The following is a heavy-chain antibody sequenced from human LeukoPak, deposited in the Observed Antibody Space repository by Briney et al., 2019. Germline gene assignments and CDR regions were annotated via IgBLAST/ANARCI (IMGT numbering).Heavy chain of an antibody. CDR1: GGSISGSY. J-gene: IGHJ5*02. CDR2: IHDSGTT. CDR3: AIEHDGATYSDL. V-gene: IGHV4-59*01. D-gene: IGHD5-12*01. Sequence: SVTLSLNCTVSGGSISGSYWNWIRQPPGKGLEWFGCIHDSGTTNYNPSLKSRVTISLHTSKNQFSLRLTSVTAADTAVYYCAIEHDGATYSDLWGQGTLVAVSS.